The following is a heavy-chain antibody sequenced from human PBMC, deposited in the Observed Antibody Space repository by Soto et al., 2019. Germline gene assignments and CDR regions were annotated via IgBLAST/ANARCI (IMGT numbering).Heavy chain of an antibody. D-gene: IGHD3-10*01. CDR3: ARDSVSLTLFDS. Sequence: TLSLTCTVSGGSMSGYHWSWVRQPAGKGLEWIGRVHSTGSTDYNPSVESRITVSLDTSKKQFSLKLKSVTAADTALYFCARDSVSLTLFDSWGQGILVTVSS. CDR2: VHSTGST. J-gene: IGHJ4*02. V-gene: IGHV4-4*07. CDR1: GGSMSGYH.